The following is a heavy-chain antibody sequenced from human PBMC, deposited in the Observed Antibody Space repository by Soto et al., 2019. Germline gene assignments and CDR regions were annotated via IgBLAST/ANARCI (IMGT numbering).Heavy chain of an antibody. CDR1: GFTFSSYG. CDR3: AKAPEKEWLSHFDY. Sequence: QVQLVESGGGVVQPGRSLRLSCAASGFTFSSYGMHWVRQAPGKGLEWVAVISYDGSNKYYADSVKGRFTISRDNSKNTLYLQMNSLRAEDTAVYYCAKAPEKEWLSHFDYWGQGTLVTVSS. V-gene: IGHV3-30*18. J-gene: IGHJ4*02. CDR2: ISYDGSNK. D-gene: IGHD3-3*01.